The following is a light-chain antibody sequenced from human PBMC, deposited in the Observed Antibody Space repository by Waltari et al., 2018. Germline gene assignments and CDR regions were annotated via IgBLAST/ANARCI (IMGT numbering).Light chain of an antibody. CDR2: AAS. Sequence: DIPMTQSPSSGSASVGERVHITCRASQGIGSWLAWYQQKPGKAPKLLIYAASSLQTGVPSRFSGSGSGTDFTLTISSLQPDDFATYFCQQANTFPRTFGQGTKVEIK. CDR3: QQANTFPRT. J-gene: IGKJ1*01. CDR1: QGIGSW. V-gene: IGKV1-12*01.